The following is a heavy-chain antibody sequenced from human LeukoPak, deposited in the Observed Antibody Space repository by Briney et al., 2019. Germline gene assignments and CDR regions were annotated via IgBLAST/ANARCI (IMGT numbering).Heavy chain of an antibody. CDR3: VRTEVSSGSEDY. CDR1: SGTIISSAYY. Sequence: SETLSLTCTVSSGTIISSAYYWSWYCQPPGKGMEWIGYNYYNGSTYYNPSLKSRVTISLDTSKNQFSLKLSSVTAADTAVYYCVRTEVSSGSEDYWGQGTLVTVSS. J-gene: IGHJ4*02. CDR2: NYYNGST. D-gene: IGHD6-19*01. V-gene: IGHV4-30-4*08.